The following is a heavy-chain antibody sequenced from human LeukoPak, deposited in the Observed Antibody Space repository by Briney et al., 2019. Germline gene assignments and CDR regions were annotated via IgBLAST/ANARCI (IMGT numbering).Heavy chain of an antibody. D-gene: IGHD2-2*01. Sequence: SETPSLTCTVSGGSISSYYWSWIRQPPGKGLEWIGYIYYSGSTNYNPSLKSRVTISVDTSKNQFSLKLSSVTAADTAVYYCAREEPAAMVIDYWGQGTLVTVSS. CDR1: GGSISSYY. J-gene: IGHJ4*02. CDR2: IYYSGST. V-gene: IGHV4-59*01. CDR3: AREEPAAMVIDY.